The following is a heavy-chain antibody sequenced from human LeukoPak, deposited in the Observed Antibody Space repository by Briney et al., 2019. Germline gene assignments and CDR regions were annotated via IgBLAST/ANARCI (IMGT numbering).Heavy chain of an antibody. J-gene: IGHJ4*02. CDR3: VKDLMGGSYVSVD. V-gene: IGHV3-66*01. CDR2: IHNVGPT. CDR1: GFTFSSNH. Sequence: GGSLRLSCAASGFTFSSNHITWVRQAPGKGLEWVSVIHNVGPTYYADSVKGRFTISRDNSKNTLYLQMSSLRAEDTAVYYCVKDLMGGSYVSVDWGQGTLVTVSS. D-gene: IGHD1-26*01.